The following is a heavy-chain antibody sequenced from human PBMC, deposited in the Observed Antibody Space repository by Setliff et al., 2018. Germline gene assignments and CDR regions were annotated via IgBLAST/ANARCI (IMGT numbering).Heavy chain of an antibody. CDR3: ARERIAVAGRSNWFDP. J-gene: IGHJ5*02. CDR2: IYNSGST. Sequence: SETLSLTCTVSGGSISSGSHYWSWIRQPAGKGLEWIGRIYNSGSTNYNPSLKSRVTISLDTSKNQFSLKLNSVTAADTAVYYCARERIAVAGRSNWFDPWGQGTLVTVSS. D-gene: IGHD6-19*01. CDR1: GGSISSGSHY. V-gene: IGHV4-61*02.